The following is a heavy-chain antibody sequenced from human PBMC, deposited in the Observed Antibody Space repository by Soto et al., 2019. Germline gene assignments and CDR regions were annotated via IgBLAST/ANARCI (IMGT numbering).Heavy chain of an antibody. J-gene: IGHJ6*02. V-gene: IGHV3-48*02. D-gene: IGHD6-13*01. CDR1: GFTFGSYG. Sequence: QPGGSLRLSCVGSGFTFGSYGMNWVRQGPGKGLERLSSIDKSGTTRYYADSVKGRFTISRDNAKNSLYLQMNSLRDEDMAVYYCATPRGGYSRDYYGMDVWGQGTTVTVSS. CDR2: IDKSGTTR. CDR3: ATPRGGYSRDYYGMDV.